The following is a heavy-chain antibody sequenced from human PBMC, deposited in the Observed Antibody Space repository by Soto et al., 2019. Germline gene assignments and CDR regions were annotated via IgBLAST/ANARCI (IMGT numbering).Heavy chain of an antibody. J-gene: IGHJ4*02. CDR1: GFTFRTYA. CDR2: ISHDGSNT. Sequence: QVQVVESGGGVVQPGRSLRLSCAASGFTFRTYAMHWVRQAPGKGLEWVAVISHDGSNTDYGDSVKGRFTISRDNSKSTLSLQMNSLRSEDKGVYYCAKDAGSTEYFFASWGQGTLVSVSS. V-gene: IGHV3-30*18. CDR3: AKDAGSTEYFFAS.